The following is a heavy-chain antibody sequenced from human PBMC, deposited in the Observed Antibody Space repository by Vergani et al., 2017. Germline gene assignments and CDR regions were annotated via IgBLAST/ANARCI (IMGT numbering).Heavy chain of an antibody. CDR2: INHSGST. CDR3: ARGRIVGACHFDY. CDR1: GGSFSVYY. J-gene: IGHJ4*02. D-gene: IGHD1-26*01. Sequence: QVQLQQWGAGLLKLSETLSLTCAVYGGSFSVYYWSWSRQPPGKGLEWSGEINHSGSTNYNPSLKSRVTISVDTSKNQFSLKLSSVTAADTAVYYCARGRIVGACHFDYWGQGTLVTVSS. V-gene: IGHV4-34*01.